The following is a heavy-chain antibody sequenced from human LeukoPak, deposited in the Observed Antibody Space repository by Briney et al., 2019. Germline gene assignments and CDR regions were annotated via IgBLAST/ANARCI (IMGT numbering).Heavy chain of an antibody. V-gene: IGHV4-4*07. CDR3: AREGRGRFGELEIDY. CDR1: GGSISNYY. D-gene: IGHD3-10*01. CDR2: IYSTGST. Sequence: SSETLSLTCTVSGGSISNYYWSWIRQPAGKGLEWIGRIYSTGSTNYNPSLKSRVTMSVDTSKNQFSLKLSSVTAADTAVYYCAREGRGRFGELEIDYWGQGTLVTVSS. J-gene: IGHJ4*02.